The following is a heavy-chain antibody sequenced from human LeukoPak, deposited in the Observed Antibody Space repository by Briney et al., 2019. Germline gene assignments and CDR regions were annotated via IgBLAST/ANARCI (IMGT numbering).Heavy chain of an antibody. Sequence: SETLSLTCTVSGASISNYYWSWIRQPAGKGLEWIGRLYTSGSINFNPSLKSRITMSVDTSKNQFSLRLSSVTAADTAVYYCAGATWGSGYFDYWGQGTLVTVSS. CDR2: LYTSGSI. CDR3: AGATWGSGYFDY. CDR1: GASISNYY. J-gene: IGHJ4*02. V-gene: IGHV4-4*07. D-gene: IGHD7-27*01.